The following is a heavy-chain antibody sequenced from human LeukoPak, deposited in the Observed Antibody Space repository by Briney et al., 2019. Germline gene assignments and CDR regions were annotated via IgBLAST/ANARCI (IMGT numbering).Heavy chain of an antibody. V-gene: IGHV3-21*01. CDR3: ARVSCSGGSCYSGYYYMDV. CDR1: GFTFSSCS. D-gene: IGHD2-15*01. Sequence: PGGSLRLSCAASGFTFSSCSMNWVRQAQGKGLEWVSSISSSSSYIYYADSVKGRFAISRDNAKNSLYLQMNSLRAEDTAVYYCARVSCSGGSCYSGYYYMDVWGKGTTVTVSS. CDR2: ISSSSSYI. J-gene: IGHJ6*03.